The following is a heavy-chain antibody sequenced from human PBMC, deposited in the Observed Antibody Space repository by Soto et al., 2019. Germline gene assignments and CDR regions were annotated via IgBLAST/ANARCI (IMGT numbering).Heavy chain of an antibody. CDR2: ISWNSGSI. J-gene: IGHJ4*02. V-gene: IGHV3-9*01. Sequence: GGSLRLSCAASGFTFDDYAMHWVRQAPGKGLEWVSGISWNSGSIGYADSVKGRFTISRDNAKNSLYLQMNSLRAEDTALYYCARYCSGGSCYFASLDYWGQGTLVTVSS. CDR1: GFTFDDYA. D-gene: IGHD2-15*01. CDR3: ARYCSGGSCYFASLDY.